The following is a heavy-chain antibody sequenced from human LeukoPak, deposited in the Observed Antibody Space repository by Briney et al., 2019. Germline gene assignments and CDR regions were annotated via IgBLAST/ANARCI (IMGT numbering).Heavy chain of an antibody. CDR2: IDSSGSNI. CDR3: ARFSSSWDPKGPNAFDI. Sequence: GGSLRLSCAAAGFTFSSYEMNWVRQAPGKGLEWVSYIDSSGSNIHYADSVKGRFTISRDNAKNSLYLQMNSLRAEDTAVYYCARFSSSWDPKGPNAFDIWGQGTMVTVSS. CDR1: GFTFSSYE. V-gene: IGHV3-48*03. J-gene: IGHJ3*02. D-gene: IGHD6-6*01.